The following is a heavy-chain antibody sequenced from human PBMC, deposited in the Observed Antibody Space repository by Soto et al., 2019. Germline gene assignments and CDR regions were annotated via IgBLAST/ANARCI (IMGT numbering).Heavy chain of an antibody. CDR1: GFTFSSYG. Sequence: QVQLVESGGGVVQPGRSLRLSCAASGFTFSSYGMHWVRQAPGKGLEWVAVISYDGSNKYYADSVKGRLTISRDNSKNTLFLQRNRLRGEDTGVYYRAKDNGSGCGLLRRGDASDIRGQRTIVTVSS. D-gene: IGHD6-19*01. CDR3: AKDNGSGCGLLRRGDASDI. V-gene: IGHV3-30*18. J-gene: IGHJ3*02. CDR2: ISYDGSNK.